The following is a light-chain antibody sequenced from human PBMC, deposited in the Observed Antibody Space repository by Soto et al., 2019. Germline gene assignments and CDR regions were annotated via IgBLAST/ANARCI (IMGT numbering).Light chain of an antibody. J-gene: IGKJ4*01. CDR1: QSVNIY. CDR3: QQYDDWLRLT. CDR2: GAS. Sequence: EIVMTQSPATLSVSPGERATLSCRAGQSVNIYLAWYQQKPGQAPRLLIFGASSRATGIPARFSGSGSGTEFNLTISSLQSEDFAVYCCQQYDDWLRLTFGGGTKVEIK. V-gene: IGKV3D-15*01.